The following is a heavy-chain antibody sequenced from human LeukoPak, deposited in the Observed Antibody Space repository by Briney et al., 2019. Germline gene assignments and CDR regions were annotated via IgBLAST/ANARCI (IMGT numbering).Heavy chain of an antibody. D-gene: IGHD3-22*01. Sequence: SETLSLTCTVSGYSISSGYYWGWIRQPPGKGLEWIGSIYHSGSTYYNPSLKSRVTISVDTSKNQFSLKLSSVTAADTAVYYCAREPRAYYYDSSGYPHWGQGTLVTVSS. J-gene: IGHJ4*02. CDR2: IYHSGST. V-gene: IGHV4-38-2*02. CDR1: GYSISSGYY. CDR3: AREPRAYYYDSSGYPH.